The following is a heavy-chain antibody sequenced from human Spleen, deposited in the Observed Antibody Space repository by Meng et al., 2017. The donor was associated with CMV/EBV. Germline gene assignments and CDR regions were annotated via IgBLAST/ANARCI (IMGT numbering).Heavy chain of an antibody. D-gene: IGHD6-13*01. V-gene: IGHV4-31*03. Sequence: CTVSGGSISSGAYYWSWIRQHPGKGLEWIGYIYYSGSTYYNPSLKSRVTISVDTSKNQFSLKLNSLAAADTAVYYCARGDDSSSWGYWGQGTLVTVSS. CDR1: GGSISSGAYY. J-gene: IGHJ4*02. CDR2: IYYSGST. CDR3: ARGDDSSSWGY.